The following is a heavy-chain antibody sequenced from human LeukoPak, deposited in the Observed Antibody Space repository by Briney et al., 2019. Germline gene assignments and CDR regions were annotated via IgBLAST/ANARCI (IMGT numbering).Heavy chain of an antibody. CDR3: ARDGDRDGYNRFDY. V-gene: IGHV4-30-4*01. J-gene: IGHJ4*02. CDR2: IYYSGST. D-gene: IGHD5-24*01. CDR1: GGSISSGDYY. Sequence: SETLSLTCTVSGGSISSGDYYWSWIRQPPGKGLEWIGYIYYSGSTYYNPSLKSRVTISADTSKNQFSLKLSSVTAADTAVYYCARDGDRDGYNRFDYWGQGTLVTVSS.